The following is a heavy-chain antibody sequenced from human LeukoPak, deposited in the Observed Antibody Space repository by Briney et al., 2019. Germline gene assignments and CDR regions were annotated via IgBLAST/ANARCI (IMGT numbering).Heavy chain of an antibody. Sequence: ASVKVSCKASGYTFTGYYMRWVRQAPGQGLEWMGWINPNSGGTNYAQKFQGRVTMTRDTSISTAYMELSRLRSDDTAVYYCARDIVGDYYFDYWGQGTLVTVSS. D-gene: IGHD1-26*01. CDR2: INPNSGGT. CDR3: ARDIVGDYYFDY. V-gene: IGHV1-2*02. CDR1: GYTFTGYY. J-gene: IGHJ4*02.